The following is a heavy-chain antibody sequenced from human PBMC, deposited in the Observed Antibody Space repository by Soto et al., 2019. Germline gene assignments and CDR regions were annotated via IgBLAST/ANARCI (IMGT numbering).Heavy chain of an antibody. V-gene: IGHV4-34*01. CDR3: ARHHVRGRTIAGAAEF. CDR2: INHSGNT. D-gene: IGHD1-26*01. Sequence: SETLSLTCAVYGGSLSGYYWSWIRQPPGKALEWIGEINHSGNTNYNPSLKTRVTISVDTSKNQLFLNLSSVTAADTAMYYCARHHVRGRTIAGAAEFWGQGTLVTVSS. CDR1: GGSLSGYY. J-gene: IGHJ4*02.